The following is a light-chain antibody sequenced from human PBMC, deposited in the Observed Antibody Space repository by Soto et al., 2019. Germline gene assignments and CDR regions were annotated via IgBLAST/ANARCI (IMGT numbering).Light chain of an antibody. CDR2: EVS. V-gene: IGLV2-8*01. Sequence: QSALTQPPSASGSSGQSVTISCTGTSSDVGGYKYVSWYQQHPGKAPKLMIYEVSKRPSGVPDRFSGSKSGNTASLTVSGLQAEDEADYYCSSYGGSNNYVFGTGTKVTVL. CDR1: SSDVGGYKY. CDR3: SSYGGSNNYV. J-gene: IGLJ1*01.